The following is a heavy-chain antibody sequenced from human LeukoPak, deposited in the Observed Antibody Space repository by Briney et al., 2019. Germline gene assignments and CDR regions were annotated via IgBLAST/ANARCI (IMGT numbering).Heavy chain of an antibody. CDR2: INSDGRST. Sequence: GGSLRLSCAASGFTFSSSWMHWVRQAPGKGQVWVSRINSDGRSTSYADSVKGRFTISRDNAKNPLYLQLNSLRAEDTAVYYCARASYYDSSGLFDYWGQGTLVTVSS. V-gene: IGHV3-74*01. J-gene: IGHJ4*02. CDR3: ARASYYDSSGLFDY. CDR1: GFTFSSSW. D-gene: IGHD3-22*01.